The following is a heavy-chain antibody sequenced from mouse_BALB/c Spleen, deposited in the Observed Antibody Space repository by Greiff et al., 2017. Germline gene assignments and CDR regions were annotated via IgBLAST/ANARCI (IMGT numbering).Heavy chain of an antibody. J-gene: IGHJ2*01. Sequence: EVMLVESGGGLVKPGGSLKLSCAASGFTFSSYAMSWVRQSPEKRLEWVAEISSGGSYTYYPDTVTGRFTISRDNAKNTLYLEMSSLRSEDTAMYYCARIYGNYDYFDYWGQGTTLTVSS. CDR2: ISSGGSYT. V-gene: IGHV5-9-4*01. D-gene: IGHD2-1*01. CDR3: ARIYGNYDYFDY. CDR1: GFTFSSYA.